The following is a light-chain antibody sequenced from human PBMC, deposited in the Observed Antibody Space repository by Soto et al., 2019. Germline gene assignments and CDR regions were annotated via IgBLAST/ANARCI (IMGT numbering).Light chain of an antibody. J-gene: IGKJ1*01. CDR2: GAS. Sequence: EIVMRQSPATLSVSPGERATLSCLASQSVSSNLAWYQQKPGQAPRLLIYGASTRATGIPARFSGSGSGTEFTLTISSLQSEDFAVYYCQHYNNWPPWTFGQGTKVEIK. V-gene: IGKV3-15*01. CDR3: QHYNNWPPWT. CDR1: QSVSSN.